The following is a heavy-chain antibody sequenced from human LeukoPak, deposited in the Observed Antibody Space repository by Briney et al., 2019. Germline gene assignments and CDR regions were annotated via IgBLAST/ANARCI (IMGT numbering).Heavy chain of an antibody. CDR3: AREGSIYYYDSSGYLGY. CDR2: IYSGGST. J-gene: IGHJ4*02. CDR1: GDSTSSGAYY. D-gene: IGHD3-22*01. V-gene: IGHV4-61*02. Sequence: PSQTLSLTCTVSGDSTSSGAYYWSWIRQPAGKGLEWIGRIYSGGSTNYNPSLKSRVTIPVDTSKNQFSLKLSSVTAADTAVYYCAREGSIYYYDSSGYLGYWGRGTLVTVSS.